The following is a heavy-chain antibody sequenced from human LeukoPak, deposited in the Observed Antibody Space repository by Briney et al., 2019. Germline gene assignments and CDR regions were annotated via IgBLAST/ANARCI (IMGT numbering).Heavy chain of an antibody. CDR1: GGSFSGYY. V-gene: IGHV4-34*01. CDR2: INHSGST. CDR3: ARARSQVVAATN. J-gene: IGHJ4*02. D-gene: IGHD2-15*01. Sequence: PSQTLSLTCAVYGGSFSGYYWSWIRQPPGKGLEWIGEINHSGSTNYNPSLKSRVTISVDTSKNQFSLRMRSVTAADTAIYYCARARSQVVAATNWGQGTLVTVSS.